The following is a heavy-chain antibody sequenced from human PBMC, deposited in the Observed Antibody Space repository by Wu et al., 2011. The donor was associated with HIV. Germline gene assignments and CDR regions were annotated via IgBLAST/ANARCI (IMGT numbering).Heavy chain of an antibody. V-gene: IGHV1-2*02. CDR1: GYTFTGYY. CDR3: ARDFGGDGDS. D-gene: IGHD2-21*01. Sequence: QVQLVQSGAEVKKPGASVKVSCKASGYTFTGYYIHWVRQAPGQGLEWMGWIDPNSGGTNYARKFQGRVTMTRDTSISTAYMELSRLRSEDTAMYYCARDFGGDGDSWGQGTLVTVSS. CDR2: IDPNSGGT. J-gene: IGHJ4*02.